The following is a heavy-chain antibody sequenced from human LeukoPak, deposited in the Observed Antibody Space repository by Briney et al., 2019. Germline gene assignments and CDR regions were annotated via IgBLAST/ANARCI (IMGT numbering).Heavy chain of an antibody. V-gene: IGHV3-23*01. CDR1: GFTFSSYA. CDR2: ISNSGGST. CDR3: AKDRVAGEKNYYNGMDV. J-gene: IGHJ6*02. Sequence: PGGSLRLSCAASGFTFSSYAMTWVRQAPGKGLEWVSIISNSGGSTYYADSVKGRFTISRDNSKNTLYLQMNSLRDEDTAVYYCAKDRVAGEKNYYNGMDVWGQGTTVTVSS. D-gene: IGHD2-15*01.